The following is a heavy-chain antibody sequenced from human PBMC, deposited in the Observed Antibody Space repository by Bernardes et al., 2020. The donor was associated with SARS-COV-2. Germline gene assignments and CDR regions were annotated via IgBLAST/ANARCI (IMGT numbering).Heavy chain of an antibody. CDR2: INHSGSP. Sequence: SETLSLTCAVYGGSFSGYYWSWIRQPPGKGLEWIWEINHSGSPNYNPSLKSRVTISVDTSKNQFSLMLNSVTAADTAVDYCSRAEQNEYRGSWYGWFDPWGQGALVTVAS. D-gene: IGHD6-13*01. V-gene: IGHV4-34*01. CDR3: SRAEQNEYRGSWYGWFDP. J-gene: IGHJ5*02. CDR1: GGSFSGYY.